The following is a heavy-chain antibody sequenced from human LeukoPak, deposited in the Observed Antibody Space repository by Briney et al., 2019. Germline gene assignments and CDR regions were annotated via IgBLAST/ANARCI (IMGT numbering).Heavy chain of an antibody. CDR1: GFTFSGNW. CDR2: ISTDARTI. V-gene: IGHV3-74*01. CDR3: VRELAVPGKTLDY. J-gene: IGHJ4*02. Sequence: GGSLRLSCAASGFTFSGNWMHWVRQAPGKGLVWVSHISTDARTITYADFMKGRFTISRDNAKNTLYLQMNSLRADDTAVYYCVRELAVPGKTLDYWGQGTLVTVSS. D-gene: IGHD6-19*01.